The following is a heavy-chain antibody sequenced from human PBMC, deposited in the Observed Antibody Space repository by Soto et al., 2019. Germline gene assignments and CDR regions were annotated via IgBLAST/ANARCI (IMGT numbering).Heavy chain of an antibody. J-gene: IGHJ5*02. Sequence: SETLSLTCTVSGGSISSGGYYWSWIRQHPGKGLEWIGYIYYSGSTYYNPSLKSRVTISVDTSKNQFSLKLSSVTAADTAVYYCARDRRLVGYCSSTSCQKNWFDPWGQGTLVTVSS. CDR1: GGSISSGGYY. D-gene: IGHD2-2*01. CDR3: ARDRRLVGYCSSTSCQKNWFDP. V-gene: IGHV4-31*03. CDR2: IYYSGST.